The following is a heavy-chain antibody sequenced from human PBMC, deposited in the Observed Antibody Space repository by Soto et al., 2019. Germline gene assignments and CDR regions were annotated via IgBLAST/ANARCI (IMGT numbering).Heavy chain of an antibody. Sequence: PGGSLRLSCAASGFTFSSYGMHWVRQAPGKGLEWVAVISHDGSNKYYADSVKGRFTISRDNSKNTLYLQMNSLRAEDTAVYYCAKGGRGTYYYYYGIDVWGQGATVTVSS. J-gene: IGHJ6*02. CDR3: AKGGRGTYYYYYGIDV. CDR1: GFTFSSYG. CDR2: ISHDGSNK. V-gene: IGHV3-30*18. D-gene: IGHD1-1*01.